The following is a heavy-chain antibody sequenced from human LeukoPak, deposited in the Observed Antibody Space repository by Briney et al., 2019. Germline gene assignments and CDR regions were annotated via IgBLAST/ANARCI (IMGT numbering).Heavy chain of an antibody. D-gene: IGHD3-10*01. CDR2: LKQDGSEK. Sequence: GGSLRLSCAASGFTFTNYWMNWVRQAPGKGLEWVANLKQDGSEKNYVDSVKGRFTISRDNAKNSLYLQMNSLRVEDTAVYYCARASLGGWYRNNWFDPWGQGTLVTVSS. J-gene: IGHJ5*02. CDR1: GFTFTNYW. V-gene: IGHV3-7*01. CDR3: ARASLGGWYRNNWFDP.